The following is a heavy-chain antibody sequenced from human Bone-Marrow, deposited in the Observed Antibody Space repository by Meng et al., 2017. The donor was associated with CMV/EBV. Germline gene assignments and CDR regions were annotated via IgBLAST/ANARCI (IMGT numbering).Heavy chain of an antibody. CDR3: AKVQQLASIDY. CDR1: GFTFSRYG. V-gene: IGHV3-30*18. Sequence: SCAASGFTFSRYGMHCVRQAPGKGLEWVAVISYDGSNKYYADSVKGRFTISRDNSKNTLYLQMNSLRAEDTAVYYCAKVQQLASIDYWGQGTLVTVSS. J-gene: IGHJ4*02. D-gene: IGHD6-13*01. CDR2: ISYDGSNK.